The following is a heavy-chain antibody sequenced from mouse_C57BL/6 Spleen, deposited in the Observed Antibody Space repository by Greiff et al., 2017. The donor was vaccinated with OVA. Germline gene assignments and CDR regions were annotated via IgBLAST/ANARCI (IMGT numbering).Heavy chain of an antibody. V-gene: IGHV1-50*01. CDR1: GYTFTSYW. CDR2: IDPSDSYT. CDR3: ASWETSSFAY. D-gene: IGHD4-1*01. Sequence: QVQLQQPGAELVKPGASVKLSCKASGYTFTSYWMQWVKQRPGQGLEWIGEIDPSDSYTNYNQKFKGKATLTVDTSSSTAYMQLSSLTSEDSAVYYCASWETSSFAYWGQGTLVTVSA. J-gene: IGHJ3*01.